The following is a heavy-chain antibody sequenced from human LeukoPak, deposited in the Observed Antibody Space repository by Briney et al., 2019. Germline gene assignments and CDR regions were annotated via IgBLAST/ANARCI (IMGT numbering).Heavy chain of an antibody. V-gene: IGHV4-59*01. Sequence: SETLSLTCTVSGGSISSYYWSWIRQPPGKGLEWIGYIYYTGNTNYNPSLKSRVTISVDTSKNQFSLKLTSVTAADTAVYFCARGYSATYGRFDPWGQGTLVTSPQ. J-gene: IGHJ5*02. CDR3: ARGYSATYGRFDP. CDR1: GGSISSYY. CDR2: IYYTGNT. D-gene: IGHD1-26*01.